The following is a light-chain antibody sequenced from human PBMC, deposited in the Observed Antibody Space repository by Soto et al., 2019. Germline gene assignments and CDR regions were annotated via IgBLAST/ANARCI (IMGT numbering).Light chain of an antibody. Sequence: QSVLTQPASVSGSPGQSITISCTGASSDVGLYDFVSWYQQHPGKAPKLLIYEVTYRPSGVSSRFSGSKSGNTASLTISGLQGEDEADYYCSSYTVSRTYVFGTGTKV. V-gene: IGLV2-14*01. CDR2: EVT. CDR3: SSYTVSRTYV. CDR1: SSDVGLYDF. J-gene: IGLJ1*01.